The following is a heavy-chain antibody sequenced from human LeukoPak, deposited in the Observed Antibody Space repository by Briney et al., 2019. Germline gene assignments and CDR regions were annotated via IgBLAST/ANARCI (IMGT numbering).Heavy chain of an antibody. D-gene: IGHD5-12*01. Sequence: SVKVSCKASGFTFTSSAMQWVRQARGQRLEWIGWIVVGSGNTNYAQKFQERVTITRDMSTSTAYMELSSLRSEDTAVYYCARAERGYSGYVGYWGQGTLVTVSS. J-gene: IGHJ4*02. CDR1: GFTFTSSA. V-gene: IGHV1-58*02. CDR2: IVVGSGNT. CDR3: ARAERGYSGYVGY.